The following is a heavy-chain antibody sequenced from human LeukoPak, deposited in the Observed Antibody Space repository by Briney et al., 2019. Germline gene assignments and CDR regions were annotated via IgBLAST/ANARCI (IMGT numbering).Heavy chain of an antibody. CDR2: INHSGSA. Sequence: PSETLSLTCAVYGGSFSGYYWSWIRQPPGKGLEWIGEINHSGSANYNPSLKSRVTISVDTSKNQFSLKLSSVTAADTAVYYCARHHSSSTSCPLNWFDPWGQGTLVTVSS. CDR1: GGSFSGYY. CDR3: ARHHSSSTSCPLNWFDP. J-gene: IGHJ5*02. D-gene: IGHD2-2*01. V-gene: IGHV4-34*01.